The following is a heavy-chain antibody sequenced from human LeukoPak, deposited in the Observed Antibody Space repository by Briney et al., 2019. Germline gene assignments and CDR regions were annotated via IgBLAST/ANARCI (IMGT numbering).Heavy chain of an antibody. D-gene: IGHD3-22*01. Sequence: ASVKVSCKASGGTFSSYAISWVRQAPGQGLEWMGGIIPIFGTANYAQKFQGRVTITADESTSTAYMELSSLRSEDTAVYYCASPGNDSSGYSYYWGQGTLVTVSS. CDR2: IIPIFGTA. CDR3: ASPGNDSSGYSYY. J-gene: IGHJ4*02. V-gene: IGHV1-69*13. CDR1: GGTFSSYA.